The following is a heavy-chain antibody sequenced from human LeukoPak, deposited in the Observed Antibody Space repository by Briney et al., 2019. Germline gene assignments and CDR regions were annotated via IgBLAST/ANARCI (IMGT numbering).Heavy chain of an antibody. Sequence: SETLSLTCAVYGGSFSGYYWSWIRQPAGKGLEWIGRIYTSGSTNYNPSLKSRVTMSVDTSKNQFSLKLSSVTAADTAVYYCARGMYSSGWYFDYWGQGTLVTVSS. V-gene: IGHV4-59*10. CDR3: ARGMYSSGWYFDY. CDR1: GGSFSGYY. D-gene: IGHD6-19*01. J-gene: IGHJ4*02. CDR2: IYTSGST.